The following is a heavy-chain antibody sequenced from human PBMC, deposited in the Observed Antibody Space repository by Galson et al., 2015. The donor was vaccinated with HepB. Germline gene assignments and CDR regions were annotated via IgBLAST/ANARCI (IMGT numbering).Heavy chain of an antibody. CDR3: AKALHQWLIRGAGCDY. V-gene: IGHV3-23*01. J-gene: IGHJ4*02. CDR2: ISQDGVGT. CDR1: GFTFSNHA. D-gene: IGHD6-19*01. Sequence: SLRLSCAASGFTFSNHAMAWVRQAPGKGLEWVSSISQDGVGTFYADSVKGRFTISRDISKNTLFLQMNSLRVEDTAVYYCAKALHQWLIRGAGCDYWGQGTLVTVSS.